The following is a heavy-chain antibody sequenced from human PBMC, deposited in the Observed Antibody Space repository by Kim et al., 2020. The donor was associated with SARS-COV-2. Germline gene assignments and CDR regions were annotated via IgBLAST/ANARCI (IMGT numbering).Heavy chain of an antibody. V-gene: IGHV3-43*01. J-gene: IGHJ3*02. CDR2: T. Sequence: TYYADSGKCRFTISRDNSKNSLYLQMNSLRTEDTALYYCAKEDGDSFFVIWGQETMVTVSS. CDR3: AKEDGDSFFVI. D-gene: IGHD4-17*01.